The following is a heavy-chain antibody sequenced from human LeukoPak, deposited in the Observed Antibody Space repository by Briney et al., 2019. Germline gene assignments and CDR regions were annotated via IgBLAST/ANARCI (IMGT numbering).Heavy chain of an antibody. V-gene: IGHV3-23*01. D-gene: IGHD3-22*01. CDR1: GFTFSSYA. Sequence: GGSLRLSRAASGFTFSSYAMSWVRQAPGKGLEWVSAISGSGGSTYYADSVKGRFTISRDNSKNTLYLQMNSLRAEDTAVYYCAKDLPDYYYDSSGWGGAFDIWGQGTMVTVSS. CDR3: AKDLPDYYYDSSGWGGAFDI. CDR2: ISGSGGST. J-gene: IGHJ3*02.